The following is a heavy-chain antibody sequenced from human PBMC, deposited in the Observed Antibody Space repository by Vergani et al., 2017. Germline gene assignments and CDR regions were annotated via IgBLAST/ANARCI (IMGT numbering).Heavy chain of an antibody. Sequence: QVQLVQSGAEVKKPGASVKVSCKASGYTFTSYGISWVRQAPGQGLEWMGWISAYNGNTNYAQKLQGRVTMTTDTSTSTAYMELRSLRSDDTGVYYCARWYYDFWSGYYYYYYYMDVWGKGTTVTVSS. V-gene: IGHV1-18*01. D-gene: IGHD3-3*01. CDR2: ISAYNGNT. J-gene: IGHJ6*03. CDR1: GYTFTSYG. CDR3: ARWYYDFWSGYYYYYYYMDV.